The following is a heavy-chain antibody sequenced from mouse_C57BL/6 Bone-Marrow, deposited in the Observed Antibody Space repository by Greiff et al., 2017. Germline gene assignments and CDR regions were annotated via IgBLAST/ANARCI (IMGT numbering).Heavy chain of an antibody. CDR1: GYAFTNYL. J-gene: IGHJ2*01. CDR2: INPGGGGT. CDR3: ARWGHVYDGSRY. V-gene: IGHV1-54*01. Sequence: QVQLQQSGAELVRPGTSVKVSCKASGYAFTNYLIEWVKQRPGQGLEWIGVINPGGGGTNYNEKFKGKATLTADKSSSTAYMQLSSLTSEDSAVYFCARWGHVYDGSRYGGQGTTLTVSS. D-gene: IGHD2-3*01.